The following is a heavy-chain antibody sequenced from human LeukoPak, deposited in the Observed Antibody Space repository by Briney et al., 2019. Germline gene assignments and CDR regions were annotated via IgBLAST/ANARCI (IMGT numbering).Heavy chain of an antibody. V-gene: IGHV3-30*02. CDR3: AKDIVVVPAAGPFDY. J-gene: IGHJ4*02. CDR2: IRHHGGNV. CDR1: GFTFSNYG. Sequence: GGSLRLSCGASGFTFSNYGMHWVRQAPGKELEWVAFIRHHGGNVYYADSVKGRFTISRDNSKNTLYLQMNSLRAEDTAVYYCAKDIVVVPAAGPFDYWGQGTLVTVSS. D-gene: IGHD2-2*01.